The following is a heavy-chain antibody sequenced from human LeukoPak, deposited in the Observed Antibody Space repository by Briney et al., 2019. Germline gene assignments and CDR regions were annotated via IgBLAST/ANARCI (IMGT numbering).Heavy chain of an antibody. Sequence: GGSLRLSCAASGFTFSSYAMHWVRQAPGKGLEWVAVISYDGSNKYYADSVKGRFTISRDNSKNTLYLQMNSLRAEDTAVYYCARGHCSSTSCYLGGYYYYGMGVWGQGTTVTVSS. CDR2: ISYDGSNK. CDR1: GFTFSSYA. J-gene: IGHJ6*02. D-gene: IGHD2-2*01. CDR3: ARGHCSSTSCYLGGYYYYGMGV. V-gene: IGHV3-30-3*01.